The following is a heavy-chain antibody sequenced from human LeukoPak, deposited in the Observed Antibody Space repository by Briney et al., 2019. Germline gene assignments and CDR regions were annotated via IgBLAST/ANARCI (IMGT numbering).Heavy chain of an antibody. Sequence: GGSLRLSYAPCWLTFSSYAMSGVRQAPGGGLEWGSAISGSGGNTYHPDPEKGRFTISRDNSKNTLYLQMNSLRAEDTAVYYCAKNVLLWFGEGFYWGQGALVTVSS. J-gene: IGHJ4*02. D-gene: IGHD3-10*01. CDR1: WLTFSSYA. CDR3: AKNVLLWFGEGFY. CDR2: ISGSGGNT. V-gene: IGHV3-23*01.